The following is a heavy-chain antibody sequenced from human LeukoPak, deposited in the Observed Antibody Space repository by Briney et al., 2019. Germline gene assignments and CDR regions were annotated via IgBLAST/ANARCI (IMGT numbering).Heavy chain of an antibody. D-gene: IGHD3/OR15-3a*01. J-gene: IGHJ4*02. CDR1: GVSISSSNSY. CDR2: IYYSGNT. Sequence: SETLSLTCTVSGVSISSSNSYWGWIRQPPGKGLEWIGSIYYSGNTYYNASLKSQVSISIDTSKNQFSLRLASVTAADTSVYYCARQTGSGLFILPGGQGTLVTVSS. V-gene: IGHV4-39*01. CDR3: ARQTGSGLFILP.